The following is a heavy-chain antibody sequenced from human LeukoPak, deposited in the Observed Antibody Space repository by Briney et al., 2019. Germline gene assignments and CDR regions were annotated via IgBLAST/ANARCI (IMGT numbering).Heavy chain of an antibody. Sequence: PGGSLRLSCAASGFPFSSHWMHWVRQAPGKGLEWVSSISSSSSYIYYAASVKGRFTISRDNAKNSLYLQMNSLRAEDTAVYYCARERRSGSYCGYWGQGTLVTVSS. V-gene: IGHV3-21*01. J-gene: IGHJ4*02. CDR2: ISSSSSYI. D-gene: IGHD1-26*01. CDR3: ARERRSGSYCGY. CDR1: GFPFSSHW.